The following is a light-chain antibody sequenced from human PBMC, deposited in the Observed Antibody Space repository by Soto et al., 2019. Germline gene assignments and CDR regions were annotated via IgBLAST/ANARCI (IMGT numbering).Light chain of an antibody. CDR1: NSDVGGSNY. V-gene: IGLV2-8*01. J-gene: IGLJ2*01. CDR2: EVT. Sequence: QSALTQPPSASGSPGQSVTISCTGTNSDVGGSNYISWYQQHPGKAPKLMIYEVTARPSGVPDRFSGSRSANTASLTVSGLQAGDEAYYYCSSNIGGTNLQIFGGGTKLTVL. CDR3: SSNIGGTNLQI.